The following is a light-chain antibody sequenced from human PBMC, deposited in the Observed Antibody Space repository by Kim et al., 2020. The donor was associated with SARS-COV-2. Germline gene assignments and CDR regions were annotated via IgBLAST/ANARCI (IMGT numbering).Light chain of an antibody. CDR2: KDR. J-gene: IGLJ3*02. CDR3: ATWDDSLSGPV. CDR1: SSNVGTNY. V-gene: IGLV1-47*01. Sequence: GERVTISCSGGSSNVGTNYVHWYQQHPGTAPKLLIYKDRQRPSGVPDRFSGSKSGTSASLAISGLQSEDEADYYCATWDDSLSGPVFGGGTQLTVL.